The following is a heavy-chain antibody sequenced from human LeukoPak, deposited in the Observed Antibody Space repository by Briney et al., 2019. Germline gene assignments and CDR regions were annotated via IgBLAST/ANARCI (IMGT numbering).Heavy chain of an antibody. J-gene: IGHJ4*01. CDR1: GFTFSSYA. CDR3: VSGGDYHVRLCTY. CDR2: TTPGGGT. V-gene: IGHV3-23*01. D-gene: IGHD4-17*01. Sequence: GGSLRLSCAASGFTFSSYAMSWVRQAPGKGLEWVSTTTPGGGTYYADSVKGRFTISRDNSKNTLYLQMNSLTAEDTAIYYCVSGGDYHVRLCTYWGQGTLVTVSS.